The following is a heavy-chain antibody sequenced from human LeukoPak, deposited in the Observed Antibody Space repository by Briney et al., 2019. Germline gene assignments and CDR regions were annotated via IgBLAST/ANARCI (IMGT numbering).Heavy chain of an antibody. CDR3: ARDYLAAAGTVDY. CDR1: GFTSRDFA. Sequence: PGGSLRLSCVPSGFTSRDFAMHWVRQAPGRGLEWVAVIFYDGSNKYYADSVKGRFTISRDNSKNTLYLQMNSLRAEDTAVYYCARDYLAAAGTVDYWGQGTLVTVSS. D-gene: IGHD6-13*01. V-gene: IGHV3-30-3*01. J-gene: IGHJ4*02. CDR2: IFYDGSNK.